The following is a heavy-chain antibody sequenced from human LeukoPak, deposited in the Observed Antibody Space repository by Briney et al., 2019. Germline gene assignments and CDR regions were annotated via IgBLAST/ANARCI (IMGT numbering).Heavy chain of an antibody. CDR2: IIPIFGTA. V-gene: IGHV1-69*05. CDR3: AREGCSGGSCHRFDY. Sequence: GASVKVSCKASGYTFTSYDINWVRQAPGQGLEWMGGIIPIFGTANYAQKFQGRVTITTDESTSTAYMELSSLRSEDTAVYYCAREGCSGGSCHRFDYWGQGTLVTVSS. J-gene: IGHJ4*02. CDR1: GYTFTSYD. D-gene: IGHD2-15*01.